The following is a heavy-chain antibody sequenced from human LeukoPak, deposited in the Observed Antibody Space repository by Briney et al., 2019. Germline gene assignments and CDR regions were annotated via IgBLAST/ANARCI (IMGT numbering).Heavy chain of an antibody. CDR1: VYTFTSYG. V-gene: IGHV1-18*01. D-gene: IGHD6-19*01. J-gene: IGHJ3*02. CDR3: ARGAVAGTASKGGAFDI. Sequence: ASVKVSCKASVYTFTSYGISWVRQAPVQGLEWMGWISAYNGNTNYAQKLQGRVTMTTDTSTSTAYMELRSLRSDDTAVYYCARGAVAGTASKGGAFDIWGQGTMVTVSS. CDR2: ISAYNGNT.